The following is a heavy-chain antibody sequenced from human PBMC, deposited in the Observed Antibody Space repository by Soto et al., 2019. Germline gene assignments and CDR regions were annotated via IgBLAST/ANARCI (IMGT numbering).Heavy chain of an antibody. CDR2: ISSSSSTI. CDR1: GFTFSSYS. CDR3: ARHPERIAQIGWFDP. V-gene: IGHV3-48*01. J-gene: IGHJ5*02. D-gene: IGHD6-13*01. Sequence: EVQLVESGGGLVQPGGSLRLSCAASGFTFSSYSMNWVRQAPGKGLEWVSYISSSSSTIYYADSVKGRFTISRDNAKNSPYLQRNSLRAEDTAVYYCARHPERIAQIGWFDPWGQGTLVTVSS.